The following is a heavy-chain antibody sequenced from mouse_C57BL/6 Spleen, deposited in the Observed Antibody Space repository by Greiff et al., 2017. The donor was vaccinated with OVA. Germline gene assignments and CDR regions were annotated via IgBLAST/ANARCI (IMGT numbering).Heavy chain of an antibody. CDR1: GFSLSTSGMG. V-gene: IGHV8-12*01. D-gene: IGHD1-1*01. J-gene: IGHJ2*01. CDR2: IYWDDDK. Sequence: QVTLKVSGPGILQSSQTLSLTCSFSGFSLSTSGMGVSWIRQPSGKGLEWFVHIYWDDDKCYNPFLKRRPITSKDTSRNQVILTITSEDTTDTATYSCAQRVTGSSPFDYWGQGTTLTVSS. CDR3: AQRVTGSSPFDY.